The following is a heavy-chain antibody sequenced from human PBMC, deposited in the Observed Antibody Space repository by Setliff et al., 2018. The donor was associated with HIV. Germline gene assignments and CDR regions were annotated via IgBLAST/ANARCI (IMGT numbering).Heavy chain of an antibody. Sequence: SETLSLTCTVSGDSISSSGPGYYWGWVRQPPGGGLEWIGSVYYSGSTHYNPSLRSRVSISVDASKNQVSLRLTSVTAADTAVYFCARTQPDTIFGVVTFDHWGQGKMVTAPQ. J-gene: IGHJ4*02. D-gene: IGHD3-3*01. CDR2: VYYSGST. CDR3: ARTQPDTIFGVVTFDH. V-gene: IGHV4-39*01. CDR1: GDSISSSGPGYY.